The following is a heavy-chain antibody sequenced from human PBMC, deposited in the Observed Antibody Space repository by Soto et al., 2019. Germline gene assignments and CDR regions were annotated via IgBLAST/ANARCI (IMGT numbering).Heavy chain of an antibody. D-gene: IGHD4-17*01. J-gene: IGHJ6*03. Sequence: SETLSLTCTVSGGSISSYYWSWIRQPPGKGLEWIGYIYYSGSTNYNPSLKSRVTISVDTSKNQFSLKLSSVTAADTAVYYCARNGAYGDYEDYYYYYYMDVWGKGTTVTVSS. V-gene: IGHV4-59*01. CDR1: GGSISSYY. CDR3: ARNGAYGDYEDYYYYYYMDV. CDR2: IYYSGST.